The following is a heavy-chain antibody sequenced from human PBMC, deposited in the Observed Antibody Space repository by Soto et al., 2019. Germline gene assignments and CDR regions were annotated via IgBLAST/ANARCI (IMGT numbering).Heavy chain of an antibody. CDR1: GFTFSSYW. CDR3: ARDRLPYYDFWSGYSYEPSFDY. J-gene: IGHJ4*02. V-gene: IGHV3-7*03. Sequence: GGSLRLSCAASGFTFSSYWMSWVRQAPRKGLEWVANIKQDGSEKYYVDSVKGRFTISRDNAKNSLYLQMNSLRAEDTAVYYCARDRLPYYDFWSGYSYEPSFDYWGQGTLVTVSS. D-gene: IGHD3-3*01. CDR2: IKQDGSEK.